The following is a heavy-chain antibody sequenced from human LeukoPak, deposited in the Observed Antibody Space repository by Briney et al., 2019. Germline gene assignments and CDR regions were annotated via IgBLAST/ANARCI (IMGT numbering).Heavy chain of an antibody. CDR2: IGLSGSPL. CDR3: ARKDFSSGSFSY. D-gene: IGHD3-22*01. J-gene: IGHJ4*02. Sequence: GGSLRLSCAVSGFPFTRFYMSWIRQAPGKGLEWISYIGLSGSPLDYADSVRGRFTISRDNAKNSLYLEMNSLRAEDTAVYYCARKDFSSGSFSYWAQGTLVTVSS. CDR1: GFPFTRFY. V-gene: IGHV3-11*04.